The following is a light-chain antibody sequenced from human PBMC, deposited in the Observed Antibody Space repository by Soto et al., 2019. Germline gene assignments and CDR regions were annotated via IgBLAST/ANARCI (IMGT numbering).Light chain of an antibody. V-gene: IGLV6-57*04. CDR2: EDN. J-gene: IGLJ2*01. CDR3: QSYDSNNVV. CDR1: SGSIASNY. Sequence: NFMLTQPHSVSESPGKTVTISCTRTSGSIASNYVQWYQQRPGSAPTTVIYEDNQRPSGVPDRFSGSIDSSSNSASLTISGMKTEDEADYYCQSYDSNNVVCGGGTQLTVL.